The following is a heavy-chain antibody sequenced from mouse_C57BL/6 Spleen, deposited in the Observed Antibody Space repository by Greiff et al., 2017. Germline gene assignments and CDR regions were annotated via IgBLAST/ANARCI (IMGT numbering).Heavy chain of an antibody. Sequence: QVQLQQPGAELVKPGASVKLSCKASGYTFTSYWMQWVKQRPGQGLEWIGEIDPSASYSNYNPKFKVKATLTVDTSSSTAYLQLSSLTSEDSAVYYCAREVDLRRQGYFDYWGQGTTLTVSS. J-gene: IGHJ2*01. CDR1: GYTFTSYW. CDR2: IDPSASYS. CDR3: AREVDLRRQGYFDY. V-gene: IGHV1-50*01. D-gene: IGHD1-2*01.